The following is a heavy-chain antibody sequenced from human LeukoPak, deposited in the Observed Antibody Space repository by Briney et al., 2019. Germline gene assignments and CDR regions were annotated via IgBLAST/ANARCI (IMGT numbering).Heavy chain of an antibody. D-gene: IGHD5-18*01. CDR3: ASLPDTPMEDFDY. J-gene: IGHJ4*02. Sequence: PGGSLRLSCAASGFTFSSYEMNWVRQAPGKGLEWVSYIGSSGSIRYYADSVKGRFTISRDNAKNSLYLQMSSLRAEDTAVYYCASLPDTPMEDFDYWGQGTLVTVSS. V-gene: IGHV3-48*03. CDR2: IGSSGSIR. CDR1: GFTFSSYE.